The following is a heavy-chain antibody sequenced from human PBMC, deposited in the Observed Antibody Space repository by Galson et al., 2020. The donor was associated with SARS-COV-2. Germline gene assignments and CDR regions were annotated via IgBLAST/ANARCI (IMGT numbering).Heavy chain of an antibody. CDR2: ISGSGGST. J-gene: IGHJ5*02. CDR1: GFTFSSYA. V-gene: IGHV3-23*01. D-gene: IGHD1-7*01. CDR3: AKYRRTLPTSLWFDP. Sequence: GGPLRLSCAASGFTFSSYAMSWVRQAPGKGLEWVSAISGSGGSTYYADSVKGRFTISRDNSKNTLYLQMNSLRAEDTAVYYCAKYRRTLPTSLWFDPWGQGTLVTVSS.